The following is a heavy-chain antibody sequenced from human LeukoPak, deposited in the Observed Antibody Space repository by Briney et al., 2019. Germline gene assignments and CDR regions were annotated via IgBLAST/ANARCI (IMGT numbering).Heavy chain of an antibody. CDR2: INPNSGAT. CDR3: ARDTHCFDY. CDR1: GYTFTDYF. V-gene: IGHV1-2*06. Sequence: EALVKVSCKAYGYTFTDYFMHWVRQAPGQGLEWMGRINPNSGATNYAQKFQGRVTMTRDTSISTAYMELSRLTSDDTAIYYCARDTHCFDYWGQGTLATVSS. J-gene: IGHJ4*02.